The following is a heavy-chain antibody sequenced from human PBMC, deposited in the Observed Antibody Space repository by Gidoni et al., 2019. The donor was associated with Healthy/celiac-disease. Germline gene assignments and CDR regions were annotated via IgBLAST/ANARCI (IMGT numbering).Heavy chain of an antibody. CDR3: ARDAYSSSWRTHYYYYYMDV. Sequence: EVQLVESGGGLVQPGGSLRLSCAASGFTFSSYSMNWVRQAPGKGLEWVSYISSSSSTIYYADSVKGRFTISRDNAKNSLYLQMNSLRAEDTAVYYCARDAYSSSWRTHYYYYYMDVWGKGTTVTVSS. CDR1: GFTFSSYS. J-gene: IGHJ6*03. CDR2: ISSSSSTI. D-gene: IGHD6-13*01. V-gene: IGHV3-48*01.